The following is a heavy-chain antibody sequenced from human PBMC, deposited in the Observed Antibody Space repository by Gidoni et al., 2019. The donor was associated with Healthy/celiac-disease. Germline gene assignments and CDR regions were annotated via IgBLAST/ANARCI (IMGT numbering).Heavy chain of an antibody. Sequence: QVQLVESGGGVVQPGRSLRLSCAASGFPFSSYGMHWVRQAPGKGLEWVAVIWYDGSNKYYADSVKGRFTISRDNSKNTLYLQMNSLRAEDTAVYYCARDRVDILTGYYIDYWGQGTLVTVSS. V-gene: IGHV3-33*01. D-gene: IGHD3-9*01. CDR3: ARDRVDILTGYYIDY. J-gene: IGHJ4*02. CDR1: GFPFSSYG. CDR2: IWYDGSNK.